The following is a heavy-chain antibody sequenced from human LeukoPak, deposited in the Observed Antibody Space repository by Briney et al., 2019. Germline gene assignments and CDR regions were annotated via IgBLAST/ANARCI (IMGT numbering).Heavy chain of an antibody. V-gene: IGHV1-46*01. CDR1: GYTFTSYY. J-gene: IGHJ3*02. CDR3: ARAAESNAFDI. CDR2: INPSGGST. Sequence: ASVKVSCKASGYTFTSYYKHWVRQAPEQGLEWMGIINPSGGSTSYAQKFQGRVTMTRDTSTSTVYMELSSLRSEDTAVYYCARAAESNAFDIWGQGTMVTVSS.